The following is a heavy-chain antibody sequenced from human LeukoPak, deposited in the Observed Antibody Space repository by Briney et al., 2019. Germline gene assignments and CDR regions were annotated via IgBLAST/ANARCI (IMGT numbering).Heavy chain of an antibody. CDR3: ARERPIGWDVALGGTDY. CDR2: INHSGST. J-gene: IGHJ4*02. D-gene: IGHD1-26*01. Sequence: SDTLTPTCAFYGGSFSGYYWSWIRQPPGKGLEWIGEINHSGSTNYNPSLKSRVAISVDTSKNQFSLKLSSVTAADTAVYYWARERPIGWDVALGGTDYWGQATLVTVSS. CDR1: GGSFSGYY. V-gene: IGHV4-34*01.